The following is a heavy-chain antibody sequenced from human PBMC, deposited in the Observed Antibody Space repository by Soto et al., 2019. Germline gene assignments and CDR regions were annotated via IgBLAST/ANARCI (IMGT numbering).Heavy chain of an antibody. CDR1: GGTFSSYR. CDR2: IVPIYRTA. D-gene: IGHD6-13*01. J-gene: IGHJ6*02. CDR3: VRDSGAKLSSSCGQRTLVTVSSDV. V-gene: IGHV1-69*01. Sequence: QVQLVQSGAEVKKPGSSVKVSCKASGGTFSSYRINWVRQAPGQGLEWVGGIVPIYRTADYAQKFQGRVTITADESARTSYMELRSLKSQDTAVYYCVRDSGAKLSSSCGQRTLVTVSSDVWGQGTTVTVS.